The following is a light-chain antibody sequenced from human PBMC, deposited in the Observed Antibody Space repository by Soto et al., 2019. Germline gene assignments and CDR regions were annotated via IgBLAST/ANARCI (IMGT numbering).Light chain of an antibody. Sequence: EIVLTQSPATLSLSPGERATLSCRASQSVSSYLAWYQQKPGQAPRLLIYDASNRATGIPARFSGSGSGTXXXXXXXXLXXXDXAXXXXQQRSNWITFGQGTRLEIK. CDR3: QQRSNWIT. CDR2: DAS. J-gene: IGKJ5*01. V-gene: IGKV3-11*01. CDR1: QSVSSY.